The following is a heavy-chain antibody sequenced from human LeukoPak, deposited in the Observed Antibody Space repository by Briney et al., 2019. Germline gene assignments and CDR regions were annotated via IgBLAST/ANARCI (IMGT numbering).Heavy chain of an antibody. D-gene: IGHD3-16*01. CDR3: AKWPEGAMDYFDY. V-gene: IGHV3-23*01. J-gene: IGHJ4*02. CDR2: ISGDGTGT. CDR1: GFSFSSYA. Sequence: GGSLRLSCAASGFSFSSYAMTWARQAPGKGLEWVSAISGDGTGTYYADSVKGRFTISRDNSKNTLYLEMSSLRVEDTAIYYCAKWPEGAMDYFDYWGQGNLVTVSS.